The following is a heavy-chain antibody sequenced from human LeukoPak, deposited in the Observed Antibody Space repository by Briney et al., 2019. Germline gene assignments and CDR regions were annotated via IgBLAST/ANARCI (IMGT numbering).Heavy chain of an antibody. CDR1: GFTFSNAW. D-gene: IGHD2-2*01. CDR2: ISSSGSTI. J-gene: IGHJ4*02. CDR3: ARLPAYCSSTSCYVDY. Sequence: GGSLRPSCAASGFTFSNAWMSWVRQAPGKGLEWVSYISSSGSTIYYADSVKGRFTISRDNAKNSLYLQMNSLRAEDTAVFYCARLPAYCSSTSCYVDYWGQGTLVTVSS. V-gene: IGHV3-11*04.